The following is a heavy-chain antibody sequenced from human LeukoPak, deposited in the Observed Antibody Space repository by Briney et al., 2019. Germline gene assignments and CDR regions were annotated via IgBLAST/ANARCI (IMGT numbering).Heavy chain of an antibody. CDR2: ISYDGSNK. CDR3: AKLPYYYDSSGYFLKGHFDY. V-gene: IGHV3-30-3*02. D-gene: IGHD3-22*01. J-gene: IGHJ4*02. CDR1: GFTFSSYA. Sequence: GGPLRLSCAASGFTFSSYAMHWVRQAPGKGLEWVAVISYDGSNKYYADSVKGRFTISRDNSRNTLYLRMNSLRAEDTAVYYCAKLPYYYDSSGYFLKGHFDYWGQGTLVTVSS.